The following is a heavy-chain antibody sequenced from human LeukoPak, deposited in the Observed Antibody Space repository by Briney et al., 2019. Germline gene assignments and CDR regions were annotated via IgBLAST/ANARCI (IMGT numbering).Heavy chain of an antibody. J-gene: IGHJ5*02. Sequence: SETLSLTCTVSGYSISSGYYWGWIRQPPGKGLEWIGSIYHSGSTYYNPSLKSRVTISVDTSKNQFSLKLGSVTAADTAVYYCARDPPPGIAAAGNWFNPWGQGTLVTVSS. CDR1: GYSISSGYY. V-gene: IGHV4-38-2*02. D-gene: IGHD6-13*01. CDR3: ARDPPPGIAAAGNWFNP. CDR2: IYHSGST.